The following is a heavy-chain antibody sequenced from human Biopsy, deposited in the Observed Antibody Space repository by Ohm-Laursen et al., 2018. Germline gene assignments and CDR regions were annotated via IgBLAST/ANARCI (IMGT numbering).Heavy chain of an antibody. Sequence: TLSLTCAVDGGSFSGYDWTWIRQPPGKGLEWVGEFSHTGTTIYNPSLKSRLTISVDKSKNHFSLGLTSVPAADTATYFCARGPYGDNAGSFDVWGRGTVVTASS. CDR1: GGSFSGYD. D-gene: IGHD4/OR15-4a*01. CDR2: FSHTGTT. J-gene: IGHJ3*01. CDR3: ARGPYGDNAGSFDV. V-gene: IGHV4-34*01.